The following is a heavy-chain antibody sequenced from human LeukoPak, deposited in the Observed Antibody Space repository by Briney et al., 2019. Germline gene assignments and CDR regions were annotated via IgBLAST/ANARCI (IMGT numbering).Heavy chain of an antibody. CDR2: IYTSGST. V-gene: IGHV4-4*07. CDR1: GGSISSYY. Sequence: PSETLSLTCTVSGGSISSYYWSWIRQPAGKGLEWIGRIYTSGSTNYNLSLKSRVTMSVDTSKNQFSLKLSSVTAADTAVYYCAREGELYCTNGVCAYYYYGMDVWGQGTTVTVSS. CDR3: AREGELYCTNGVCAYYYYGMDV. J-gene: IGHJ6*02. D-gene: IGHD2-8*01.